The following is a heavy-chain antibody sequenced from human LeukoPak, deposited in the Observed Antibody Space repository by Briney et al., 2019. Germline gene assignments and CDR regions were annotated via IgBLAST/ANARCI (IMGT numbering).Heavy chain of an antibody. Sequence: ASVKVSCKASGYTFTDYYMRWVRQAPGQGLEWMGIINPSGGSTTYAQKFQGRVTMTRDTSTSTVYMELSSLRSEDTAVYYCARLDHRQLDYWGQGTLVTVSS. V-gene: IGHV1-46*01. J-gene: IGHJ4*02. D-gene: IGHD1-1*01. CDR2: INPSGGST. CDR1: GYTFTDYY. CDR3: ARLDHRQLDY.